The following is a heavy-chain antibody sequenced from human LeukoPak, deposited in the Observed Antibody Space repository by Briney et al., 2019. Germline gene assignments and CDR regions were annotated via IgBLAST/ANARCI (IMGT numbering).Heavy chain of an antibody. D-gene: IGHD1-1*01. J-gene: IGHJ5*02. V-gene: IGHV3-74*01. CDR2: INIDGSTT. CDR1: GFTFINYW. Sequence: PGGSLRLSCAASGFTFINYWMHWVRQAPGRGLVWVSRINIDGSTTDYADSVKGRFTVSRDNAKNTLYLQMNSLRAEDTAVYYCARDPYNWNANWLYPWGQGTVVIVSS. CDR3: ARDPYNWNANWLYP.